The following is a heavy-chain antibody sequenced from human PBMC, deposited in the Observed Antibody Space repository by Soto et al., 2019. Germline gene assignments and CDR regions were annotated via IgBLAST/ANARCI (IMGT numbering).Heavy chain of an antibody. D-gene: IGHD3-3*01. CDR3: ARHDITRGFCTGYPNWFDP. J-gene: IGHJ5*02. Sequence: QLQLQESGPGLVKPSETLSLTCTVSGDSISGSTYYWGWIRQPPGKGLEWIGSIYYSGNTYYNPSLKSRGSIAADTSTNQFYLWLSSVSAADSAVYPCARHDITRGFCTGYPNWFDPWGQGTLVTVSS. V-gene: IGHV4-39*01. CDR1: GDSISGSTYY. CDR2: IYYSGNT.